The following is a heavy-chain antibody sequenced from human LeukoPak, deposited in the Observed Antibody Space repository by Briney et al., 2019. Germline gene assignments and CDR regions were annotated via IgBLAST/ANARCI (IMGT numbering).Heavy chain of an antibody. CDR1: GFTFSSYR. Sequence: GGSLRLSCAASGFTFSSYRMNWVRQATGKGLEWVSSISSSSSYIYYADSVKGRFTISRDNAKHSLYLQMNSLRAEDTAVYYCARDLRTAIAAAGPFYGMDVWGQGTTVTVSS. D-gene: IGHD6-13*01. J-gene: IGHJ6*02. V-gene: IGHV3-21*01. CDR3: ARDLRTAIAAAGPFYGMDV. CDR2: ISSSSSYI.